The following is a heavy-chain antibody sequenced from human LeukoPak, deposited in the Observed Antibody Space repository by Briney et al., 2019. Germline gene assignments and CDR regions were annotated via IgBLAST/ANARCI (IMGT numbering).Heavy chain of an antibody. CDR2: IRYDGSNK. D-gene: IGHD6-6*01. J-gene: IGHJ6*03. V-gene: IGHV3-30*02. CDR3: ATDLSSSRNMDV. Sequence: GGSLRLSCAASGFTFSSSGMHWVRQAPGKGLEWVAFIRYDGSNKYYADSVKGRFTISRDNSKNTLYLQMNSLRAEDTAVYYCATDLSSSRNMDVWGKGTTVTVSS. CDR1: GFTFSSSG.